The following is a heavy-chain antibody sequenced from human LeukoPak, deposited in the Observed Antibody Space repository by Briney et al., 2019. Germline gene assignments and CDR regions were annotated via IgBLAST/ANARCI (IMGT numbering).Heavy chain of an antibody. CDR1: GLTFTNAW. D-gene: IGHD3-3*01. CDR2: IKSKTDGGTS. Sequence: GGSLRLSCATSGLTFTNAWMSWFRQAPGKGLEWVGRIKSKTDGGTSDYAAPVQGRFTISRDDSKNTLYLQRNSLKIEDTAVYYCATDPREWKPIWGQGTTVTVSS. CDR3: ATDPREWKPI. V-gene: IGHV3-15*01. J-gene: IGHJ3*02.